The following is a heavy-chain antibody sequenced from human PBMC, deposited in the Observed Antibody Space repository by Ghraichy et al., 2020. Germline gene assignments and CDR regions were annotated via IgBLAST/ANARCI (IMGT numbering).Heavy chain of an antibody. V-gene: IGHV1-8*01. CDR2: MNPNSGNT. J-gene: IGHJ4*02. CDR1: GYTFTSYD. Sequence: ASVKVSCKASGYTFTSYDINWVRQATGQGLEWMEWMNPNSGNTGYAQKFQGRVTMTRNTSISTAYMELSSLRSEDTAVYYCARGLVRVRGVISSYWGQGTLVTVSS. D-gene: IGHD3-10*01. CDR3: ARGLVRVRGVISSY.